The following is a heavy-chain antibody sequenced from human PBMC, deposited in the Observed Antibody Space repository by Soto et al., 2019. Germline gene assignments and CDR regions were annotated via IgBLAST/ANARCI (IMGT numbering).Heavy chain of an antibody. J-gene: IGHJ3*02. CDR1: GGSISSGGYS. CDR2: IYHSGST. CDR3: ARNVGYSHDSFDI. V-gene: IGHV4-30-2*01. D-gene: IGHD4-4*01. Sequence: QLQLQESGSGLVKPSQTLSLTCAVSGGSISSGGYSWSWIRQPPGKGLEWIGYIYHSGSTYYNPSLKSLVTISVDRSKSQFSLKLSSVTAADTAVYYCARNVGYSHDSFDIWGQGTMVTVSS.